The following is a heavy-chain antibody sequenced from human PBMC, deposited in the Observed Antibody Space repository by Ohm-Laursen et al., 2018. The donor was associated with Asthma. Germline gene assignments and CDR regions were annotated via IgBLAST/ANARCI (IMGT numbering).Heavy chain of an antibody. D-gene: IGHD4-17*01. CDR1: GFTFDDYT. CDR3: ARRTPSDYAFDY. CDR2: ISWDGGST. J-gene: IGHJ4*02. Sequence: SLRLSCAASGFTFDDYTMHWVRQAPGKGLEWVSLISWDGGSTYYADSVKGRFTISRDNAKNSLYLQMNSLRAEDTAVYYCARRTPSDYAFDYWGQGTLVTVSS. V-gene: IGHV3-43*01.